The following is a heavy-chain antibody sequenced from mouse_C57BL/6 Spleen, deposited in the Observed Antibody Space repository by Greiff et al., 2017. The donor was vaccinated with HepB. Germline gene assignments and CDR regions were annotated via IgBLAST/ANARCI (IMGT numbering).Heavy chain of an antibody. CDR2: IDPSDSYT. V-gene: IGHV1-69*01. CDR1: GYTFTSYW. Sequence: LVESGAELVMPGASVKLSCKASGYTFTSYWMHWVKQRPGQGLEWIGEIDPSDSYTNYNQKFKGKSTLTVDKSSSTAYMQLSSLTSEDSAVYYCAKGDYGNYYFDYWGQGTTLTVSS. J-gene: IGHJ2*01. D-gene: IGHD2-1*01. CDR3: AKGDYGNYYFDY.